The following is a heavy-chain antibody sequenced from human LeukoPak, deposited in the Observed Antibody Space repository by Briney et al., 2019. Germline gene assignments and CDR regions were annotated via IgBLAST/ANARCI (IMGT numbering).Heavy chain of an antibody. J-gene: IGHJ5*02. CDR2: IYYSGST. CDR3: ARGSGRYDYVWGSYPPRIAYWFDP. Sequence: SETLSLTCTVSGGSISSSSYYWGWIRQPPGKGLEWIGSIYYSGSTYYNPSLKSRVTISVDTSKNQFSLKLSSVTAADTAVYYCARGSGRYDYVWGSYPPRIAYWFDPWGQGTLVTVSS. CDR1: GGSISSSSYY. V-gene: IGHV4-39*07. D-gene: IGHD3-16*02.